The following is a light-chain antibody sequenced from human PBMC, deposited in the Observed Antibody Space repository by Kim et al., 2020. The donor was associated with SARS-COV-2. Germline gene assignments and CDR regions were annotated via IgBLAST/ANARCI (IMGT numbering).Light chain of an antibody. CDR1: HTINGGY. J-gene: IGKJ2*01. CDR3: QQYGGSPLYT. CDR2: GGS. Sequence: SPGASATLACRASHTINGGYLAWYQQKPGQSPRLLIYGGSIRATGIPDRFSASGSGTQFSLTIASLGPEDFALYYCQQYGGSPLYTFGQGTKLEI. V-gene: IGKV3-20*01.